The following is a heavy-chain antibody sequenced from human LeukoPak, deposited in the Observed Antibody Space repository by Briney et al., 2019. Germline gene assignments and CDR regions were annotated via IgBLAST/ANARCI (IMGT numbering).Heavy chain of an antibody. V-gene: IGHV4-39*07. Sequence: SETLSLTCTVSGGSISSSSYYWGWIRQPPGKGLEWIGSIYYSGSTYYNPSLKSRVTISVDTSKNQFSLKLSSVTAADTAVYYCARSFLYYDFWSGYFPFDYWGQGTLVTVSS. CDR2: IYYSGST. CDR3: ARSFLYYDFWSGYFPFDY. CDR1: GGSISSSSYY. J-gene: IGHJ4*02. D-gene: IGHD3-3*01.